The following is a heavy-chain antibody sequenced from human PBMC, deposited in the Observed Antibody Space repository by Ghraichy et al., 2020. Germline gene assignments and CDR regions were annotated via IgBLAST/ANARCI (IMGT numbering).Heavy chain of an antibody. CDR2: IYSGGST. D-gene: IGHD3-22*01. V-gene: IGHV3-53*01. J-gene: IGHJ4*02. CDR1: GFTVSSNY. Sequence: GGSLRLSCAASGFTVSSNYMSWVRQAPGKGLEWVSVIYSGGSTYYADSVKGRFTISRDNSKNTLYLQMNSLRAEDTAVYYCARSSYYYDSSGWGGLCDYWGQGTLVTVSS. CDR3: ARSSYYYDSSGWGGLCDY.